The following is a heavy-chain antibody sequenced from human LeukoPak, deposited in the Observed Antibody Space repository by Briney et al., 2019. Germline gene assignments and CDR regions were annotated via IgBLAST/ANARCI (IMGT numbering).Heavy chain of an antibody. Sequence: PGGSLRLSCAASGFTFSSYGMHWVRQAPGKGLEWVAFIRYDGSNKYYADSVKGRFTISRDNSKNTLYLQMNSLRAEDTAVYYCARDKAEMYDAFDIWGQGTMVTVSS. V-gene: IGHV3-30*02. D-gene: IGHD5-24*01. CDR3: ARDKAEMYDAFDI. CDR1: GFTFSSYG. CDR2: IRYDGSNK. J-gene: IGHJ3*02.